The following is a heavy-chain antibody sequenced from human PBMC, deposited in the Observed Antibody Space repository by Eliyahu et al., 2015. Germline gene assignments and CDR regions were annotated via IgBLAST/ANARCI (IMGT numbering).Heavy chain of an antibody. CDR3: ARSGDFWSGLGFSRDYYGMDV. CDR1: GGTFSSYA. J-gene: IGHJ6*02. V-gene: IGHV1-69*05. CDR2: IIPIFGTA. D-gene: IGHD3-3*01. Sequence: QVQLVQSGAEVKKPGSSVKVSCKASGGTFSSYAXSWVRQAPGQGLEWMGGIIPIFGTANYAQKFQGRVTITTDESTSTAYMELSSLRSEDTAVYYCARSGDFWSGLGFSRDYYGMDVWGQGTTVTVSS.